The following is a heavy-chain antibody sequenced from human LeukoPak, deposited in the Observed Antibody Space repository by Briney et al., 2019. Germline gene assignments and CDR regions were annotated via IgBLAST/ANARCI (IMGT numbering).Heavy chain of an antibody. V-gene: IGHV3-21*04. Sequence: GGSLRLSCAASGFIFSSYGMHWVRQAPGKGLEWVPSISYTGTYIYYADSVKGRFTISRDNAQNSLYLQMNSLRAEDTAIYYCVRDRGTYRPIDYWGQGTLVTVSS. CDR3: VRDRGTYRPIDY. D-gene: IGHD1-26*01. CDR1: GFIFSSYG. J-gene: IGHJ4*02. CDR2: ISYTGTYI.